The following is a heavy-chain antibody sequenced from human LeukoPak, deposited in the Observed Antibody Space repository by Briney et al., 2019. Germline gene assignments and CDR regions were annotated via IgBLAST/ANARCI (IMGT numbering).Heavy chain of an antibody. CDR3: ARFGNSAYDY. CDR2: IYSGGST. Sequence: GGSLRLSCAASGFTVSGNYMSWVRQAPGKGMEWVSIIYSGGSTYYADSVKGRFTIARDNSKNTLYLQMNSLRAEDTAVYYCARFGNSAYDYWGQGTLVTVSS. D-gene: IGHD2/OR15-2a*01. J-gene: IGHJ4*02. CDR1: GFTVSGNY. V-gene: IGHV3-53*01.